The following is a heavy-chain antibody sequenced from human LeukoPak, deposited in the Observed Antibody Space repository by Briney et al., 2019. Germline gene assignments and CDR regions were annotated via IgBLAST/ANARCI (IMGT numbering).Heavy chain of an antibody. Sequence: ASVKVSCKASGYTFTGYYMHRVRQAPGQGLEWLGWISTYDDNIKYAQSLQGRLTLTIDTSTSTAYMELRSLTSDDTAVYYCARETYSNILTGTDYWGPGTLVTVSS. V-gene: IGHV1-18*04. J-gene: IGHJ4*02. CDR2: ISTYDDNI. CDR3: ARETYSNILTGTDY. D-gene: IGHD3-9*01. CDR1: GYTFTGYY.